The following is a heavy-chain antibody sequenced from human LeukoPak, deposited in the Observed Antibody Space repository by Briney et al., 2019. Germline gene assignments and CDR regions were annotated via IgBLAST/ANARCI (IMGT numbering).Heavy chain of an antibody. CDR1: GGSFSGYY. J-gene: IGHJ5*02. D-gene: IGHD2/OR15-2a*01. CDR2: INHSGSI. Sequence: PSETLSLTCAVYGGSFSGYYLTWIRQSPGKGLEGIGEINHSGSITYNPSLESRVTISVDTSKNQFSLKLTSVTAADTAVYYCARDLPFAAWGQGILVTVSS. V-gene: IGHV4-34*01. CDR3: ARDLPFAA.